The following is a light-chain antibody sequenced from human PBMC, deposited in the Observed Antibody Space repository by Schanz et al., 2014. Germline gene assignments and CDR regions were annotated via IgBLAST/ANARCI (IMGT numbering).Light chain of an antibody. Sequence: DIVMTQSPDSLAVSLGERATINCKSSQSVLYTSNNKNYLAWYQHKPGQPPKLLIYWASTRESGVPDRFSGSGSGTDFTLTISSLQAEDVAVYYCQQCYSTPALTFGGGTKVEIK. J-gene: IGKJ4*01. CDR3: QQCYSTPALT. V-gene: IGKV4-1*01. CDR2: WAS. CDR1: QSVLYTSNNKNY.